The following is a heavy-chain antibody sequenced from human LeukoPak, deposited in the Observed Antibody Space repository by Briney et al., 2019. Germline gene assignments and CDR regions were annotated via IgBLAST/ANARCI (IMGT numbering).Heavy chain of an antibody. CDR1: GGSISSSSYY. D-gene: IGHD2/OR15-2a*01. CDR2: IYYSGST. CDR3: ARGDLRRNTFDY. J-gene: IGHJ4*02. V-gene: IGHV4-39*07. Sequence: SETLSLTCTVSGGSISSSSYYWGWIRQPPVKGLEWIGSIYYSGSTYYNPSLKSRVTISVDTSKNQFSLKLSSVTAPDTAVYYCARGDLRRNTFDYWGQGTLVTVSS.